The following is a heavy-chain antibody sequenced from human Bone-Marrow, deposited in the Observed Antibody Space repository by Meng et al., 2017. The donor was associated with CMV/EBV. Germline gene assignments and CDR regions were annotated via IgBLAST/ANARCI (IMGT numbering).Heavy chain of an antibody. CDR3: ARGSGDGYNLGWFDP. CDR1: GGSISSGSYY. D-gene: IGHD5-24*01. CDR2: IYTSGST. Sequence: APRPDPGQGLVNPSQTPPLTCSVSGGSISSGSYYGSWIRQPAGKGLEWIGRIYTSGSTNYNPSLKSRVTISVDTSKNQFSLKLSSVTAADTAVYYCARGSGDGYNLGWFDPWGQGTLVTVSS. J-gene: IGHJ5*02. V-gene: IGHV4-61*02.